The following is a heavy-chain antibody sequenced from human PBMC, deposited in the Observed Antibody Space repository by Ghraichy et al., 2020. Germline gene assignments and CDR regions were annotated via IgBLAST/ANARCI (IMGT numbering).Heavy chain of an antibody. Sequence: GGSLKLSCAASGFTFSSYWMHWVRQAPGKGLVWVSRINTDGSNRRYADSVKGRFTVSRDNAKNTLYLQVNSLRADDTGIYYCARAGGRYNFYQDAMDVWGQGTTVTVSS. D-gene: IGHD3-16*02. V-gene: IGHV3-74*01. CDR1: GFTFSSYW. J-gene: IGHJ6*02. CDR3: ARAGGRYNFYQDAMDV. CDR2: INTDGSNR.